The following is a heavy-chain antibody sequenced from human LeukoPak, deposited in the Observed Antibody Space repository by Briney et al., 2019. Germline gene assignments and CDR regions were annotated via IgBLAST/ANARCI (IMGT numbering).Heavy chain of an antibody. V-gene: IGHV4-39*07. J-gene: IGHJ6*03. CDR1: SGSISTSNYY. CDR3: AREHCSGGSCYSIYYYYYMDV. D-gene: IGHD2-15*01. CDR2: IYYSGST. Sequence: SETLSLTCTVSSGSISTSNYYWGWVRQPPGKGLEWIGSIYYSGSTYYNPSLKSRVTISVDTSKNQFSLKLSSVTAADTAVYYCAREHCSGGSCYSIYYYYYMDVWGRGTTVTVSS.